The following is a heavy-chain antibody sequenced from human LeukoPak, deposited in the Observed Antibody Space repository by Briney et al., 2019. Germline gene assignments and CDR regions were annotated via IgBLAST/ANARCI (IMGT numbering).Heavy chain of an antibody. CDR2: ISAYNGNT. Sequence: ASVKVSCKASGYTFTSYGISWVRQAPGQGLEWMGWISAYNGNTNYAQKLQGRVTMTTDTSTSTAYMELRSLRSDDTAVYYCARDYYDSSGWPRDAFDIWGQGTMVTVSS. CDR1: GYTFTSYG. V-gene: IGHV1-18*01. J-gene: IGHJ3*02. CDR3: ARDYYDSSGWPRDAFDI. D-gene: IGHD3-22*01.